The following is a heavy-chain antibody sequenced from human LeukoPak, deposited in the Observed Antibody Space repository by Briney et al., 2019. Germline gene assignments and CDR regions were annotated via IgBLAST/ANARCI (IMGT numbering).Heavy chain of an antibody. V-gene: IGHV3-21*01. Sequence: PGGSLRLSCAVSGFTFRTYWMHWVRQAPGKGLEWVSSISSGSGYIHYADSVKGRFTISRDNAKKSLYLQMNSPRAEDTAVYYCARDGLGIDYWGQGTLVTVSS. CDR3: ARDGLGIDY. CDR1: GFTFRTYW. CDR2: ISSGSGYI. D-gene: IGHD3-10*01. J-gene: IGHJ4*02.